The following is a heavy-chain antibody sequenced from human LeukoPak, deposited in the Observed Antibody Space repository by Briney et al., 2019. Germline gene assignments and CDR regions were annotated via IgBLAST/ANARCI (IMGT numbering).Heavy chain of an antibody. V-gene: IGHV4-34*01. CDR3: ATYSSSRDAFDI. Sequence: SETLSLTCAVYGVSFSGYYWSWIRQPPGKGLEWIGEINHSGSTNYNPSLKSRVTISVDTSKNQFSLKLSSVTAADTAVYYCATYSSSRDAFDIWGQGTMVTVSS. D-gene: IGHD6-13*01. J-gene: IGHJ3*02. CDR2: INHSGST. CDR1: GVSFSGYY.